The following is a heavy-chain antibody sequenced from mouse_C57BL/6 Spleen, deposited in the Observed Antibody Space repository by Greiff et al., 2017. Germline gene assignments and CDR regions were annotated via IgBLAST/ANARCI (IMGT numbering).Heavy chain of an antibody. V-gene: IGHV5-16*01. CDR3: ARVYPPYCFDY. J-gene: IGHJ2*01. CDR2: INYDGSST. Sequence: EVQVVESEGGLVQPGSSMKLSCTASGFTFSDYYMAWVRQVPEKGLEWVANINYDGSSTYYLDSLKSRFIISRDNAKNILYLQMSSLKSEDTATYYCARVYPPYCFDYWGQGTTLTVSS. D-gene: IGHD2-1*01. CDR1: GFTFSDYY.